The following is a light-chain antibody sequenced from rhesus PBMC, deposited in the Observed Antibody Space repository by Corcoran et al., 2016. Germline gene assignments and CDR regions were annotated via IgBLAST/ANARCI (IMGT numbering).Light chain of an antibody. CDR1: QSVGNS. J-gene: IGKJ2*01. CDR3: QTYKTSPPYN. CDR2: AAS. V-gene: IGKV3-53*01. Sequence: QIILTQSPAIPSLSPGERATLSCRASQSVGNSLAWYQQKPGQAPRPLIYAASGRAMGIPERFSGSASGSEFTLTISSLEPEDFAVYSCQTYKTSPPYNFGQGTKVEIK.